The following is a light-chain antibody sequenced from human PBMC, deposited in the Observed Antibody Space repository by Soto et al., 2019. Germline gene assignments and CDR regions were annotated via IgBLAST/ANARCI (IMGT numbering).Light chain of an antibody. J-gene: IGKJ2*01. V-gene: IGKV3-20*01. CDR1: QSVRSAY. CDR2: GAS. Sequence: EIVLTQSTGTLSLSPGERATLSCRASQSVRSAYLAWYQQIPGQAPRLLIYGASSRATGIPDRFSGSGSGTAFTLTISGLEPEDFAVYYCQQSGSSFYTFGQRTKLEIK. CDR3: QQSGSSFYT.